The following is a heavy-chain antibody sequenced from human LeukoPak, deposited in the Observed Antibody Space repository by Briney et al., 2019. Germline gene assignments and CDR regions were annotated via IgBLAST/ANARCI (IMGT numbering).Heavy chain of an antibody. Sequence: PGGSLRLSCAASGFTFSSYAMSWVRQAPGKGLEWVSAISGSGGSTYYADSVKGRFTISRDNSKRAPYLQMNSLTAEDTAVYYCAKDPYAILTGYRYYFDYWGQGTLVTVSS. CDR3: AKDPYAILTGYRYYFDY. V-gene: IGHV3-23*01. CDR2: ISGSGGST. D-gene: IGHD3-9*01. CDR1: GFTFSSYA. J-gene: IGHJ4*02.